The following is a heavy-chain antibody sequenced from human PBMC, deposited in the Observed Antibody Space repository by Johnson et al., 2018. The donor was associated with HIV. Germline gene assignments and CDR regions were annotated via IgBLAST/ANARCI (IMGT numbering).Heavy chain of an antibody. CDR3: AKDRSGCFVIPSGAFDI. D-gene: IGHD3-16*02. Sequence: QVQLVESGGGVVQPGGSLRLSCAASGFTFSSYGMHWVRQAPGKGLEWVAFIRYDGSNKYYADSVKGRFTISRDNSKNTLYLQMNSLRAGDTAVYYCAKDRSGCFVIPSGAFDIWGQGTMVTVSS. CDR1: GFTFSSYG. CDR2: IRYDGSNK. J-gene: IGHJ3*02. V-gene: IGHV3-30*02.